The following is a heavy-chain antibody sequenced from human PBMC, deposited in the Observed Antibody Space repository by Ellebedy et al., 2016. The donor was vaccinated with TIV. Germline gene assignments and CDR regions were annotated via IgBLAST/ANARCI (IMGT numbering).Heavy chain of an antibody. CDR2: IIGSGGRT. CDR1: GFTFSTYA. V-gene: IGHV3-23*01. CDR3: ARDLPSSSWYHDAFDI. Sequence: GGSLRLSCAASGFTFSTYAMNWVRQAPGKGLEWVSAIIGSGGRTYYADSVKGRFTISRDNSKRTLYLQMSRLRAEDTAVYYCARDLPSSSWYHDAFDIWGQGTVVTVSS. D-gene: IGHD6-13*01. J-gene: IGHJ3*02.